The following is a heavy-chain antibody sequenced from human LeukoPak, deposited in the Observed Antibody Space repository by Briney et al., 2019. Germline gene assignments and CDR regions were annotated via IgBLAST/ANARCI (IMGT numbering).Heavy chain of an antibody. CDR2: ISGNGGST. Sequence: PGGSLRLSCAAPGLTFSSYARSWGRQAPGKGLEWVSAISGNGGSTYHADSVKSRFTNSRDNSKNTVYLQMNSLRAEDTAVYYCEKDNEIAVAGTLSAYYYYGMDVWGQGTTVTVSS. D-gene: IGHD6-19*01. CDR3: EKDNEIAVAGTLSAYYYYGMDV. J-gene: IGHJ6*02. V-gene: IGHV3-23*01. CDR1: GLTFSSYA.